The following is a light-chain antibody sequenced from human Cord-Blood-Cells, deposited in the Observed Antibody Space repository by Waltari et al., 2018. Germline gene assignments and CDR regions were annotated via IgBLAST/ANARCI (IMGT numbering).Light chain of an antibody. CDR3: QQYDNLT. V-gene: IGKV1-33*01. CDR1: QDISNY. Sequence: DIQMTQSPSSLSASVGGRVTITCQASQDISNYLNWYQQKPGKAPKLLIYDASNLETGVPSRFSGSGSGTDFTFTISSLQPEDIATYYCQQYDNLTFGGATKVEIK. CDR2: DAS. J-gene: IGKJ4*02.